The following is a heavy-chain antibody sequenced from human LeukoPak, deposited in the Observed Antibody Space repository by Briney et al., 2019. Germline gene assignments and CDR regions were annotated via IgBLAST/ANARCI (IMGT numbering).Heavy chain of an antibody. CDR2: ISASGTT. CDR1: GGSMTNYY. V-gene: IGHV4-4*09. Sequence: SETLSLTCAVSGGSMTNYYWNWIRQPPGKGLEWIGYISASGTTNYNPSLMSRVSISVDTSKNQFSLKLSSVTAADTAVYYCARGLRYYYYYMDVWGKGTTVTVSS. CDR3: ARGLRYYYYYMDV. J-gene: IGHJ6*03.